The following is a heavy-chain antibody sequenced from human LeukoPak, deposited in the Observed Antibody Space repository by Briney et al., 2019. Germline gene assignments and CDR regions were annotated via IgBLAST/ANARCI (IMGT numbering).Heavy chain of an antibody. Sequence: GASVEVSCKASGYTFTGYYMHWVRQAPGQGLEWMGRINPNSGGTNYAQKFQGRVTMTRDTSISTAYMELSRLRSDDTAVYYCAREYDFWSGLNYFDYWGQGTLVTVSS. CDR2: INPNSGGT. D-gene: IGHD3-3*01. V-gene: IGHV1-2*06. CDR1: GYTFTGYY. J-gene: IGHJ4*02. CDR3: AREYDFWSGLNYFDY.